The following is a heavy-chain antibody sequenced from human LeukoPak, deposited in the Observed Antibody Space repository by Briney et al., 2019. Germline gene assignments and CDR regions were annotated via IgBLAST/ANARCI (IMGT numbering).Heavy chain of an antibody. Sequence: GASVKVSCKASGYTFTSYDINWVRQATGQGLEWMGWMNPNSGNTGYAQKFQGRVTMTRNTSISTAYMELSSLRSEDTAVYYCAGGPYSSSWYTVVYWFDPWGQGTLVTVSS. CDR3: AGGPYSSSWYTVVYWFDP. CDR2: MNPNSGNT. D-gene: IGHD6-13*01. CDR1: GYTFTSYD. J-gene: IGHJ5*02. V-gene: IGHV1-8*01.